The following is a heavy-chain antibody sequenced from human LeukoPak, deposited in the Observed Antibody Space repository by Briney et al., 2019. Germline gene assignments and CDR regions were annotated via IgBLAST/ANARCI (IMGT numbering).Heavy chain of an antibody. D-gene: IGHD4-17*01. CDR3: VRDENDYGEFFFDY. CDR1: GFTFSDYY. Sequence: PGGSLRLSCAASGFTFSDYYMSWIRQTPGKGLEWLSYISTSGNTIYYADSVRGRFTTSRDNAKNSLYLQMNGLRAEDTAVYYCVRDENDYGEFFFDYWGQGTLVTVSS. J-gene: IGHJ4*02. CDR2: ISTSGNTI. V-gene: IGHV3-11*01.